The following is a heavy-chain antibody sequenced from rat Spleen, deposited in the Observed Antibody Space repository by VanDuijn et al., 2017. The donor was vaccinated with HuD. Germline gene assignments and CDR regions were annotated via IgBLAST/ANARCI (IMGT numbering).Heavy chain of an antibody. Sequence: EVQLVESGGGLVQPGRSMKLSCVASGFTFNNYWMTWIRQAPGKGLEWVASITNASGRTYYPDSVKGRFTISRDIAKSTLYLQMNNLRSEDTATYYCARADIAAISTDGIWGQGVMVTVSS. J-gene: IGHJ2*01. CDR2: ITNASGRT. CDR1: GFTFNNYW. V-gene: IGHV5-31*01. D-gene: IGHD1-2*01. CDR3: ARADIAAISTDGI.